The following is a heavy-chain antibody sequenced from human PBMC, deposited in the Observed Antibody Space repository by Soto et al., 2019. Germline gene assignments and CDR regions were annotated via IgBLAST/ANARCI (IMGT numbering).Heavy chain of an antibody. D-gene: IGHD5-12*01. J-gene: IGHJ3*02. CDR3: ARDFPNIVATIRAFDI. CDR1: GFTFSSYW. CDR2: INSDGSST. V-gene: IGHV3-74*01. Sequence: GGSLRVSWAASGFTFSSYWMHWVRQAPGKGLVWVSRINSDGSSTSYADSVKGRFTISRDNAKNTLYLQMNSLRAEDTAVYYCARDFPNIVATIRAFDIWGQGTMVTVSS.